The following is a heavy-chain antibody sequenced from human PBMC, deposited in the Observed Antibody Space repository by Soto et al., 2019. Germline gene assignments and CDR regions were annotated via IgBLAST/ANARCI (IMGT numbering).Heavy chain of an antibody. CDR1: GYTFTSYD. CDR2: MTSNSGNI. Sequence: QVQLVQSGAEVKKPGASVKVSCKASGYTFTSYDINWVRQATGQGLEWMGWMTSNSGNIGYAQKLLDRVTMTTNTSVRTAYMELRSQSSEVTSGDYYAGGIHDCWSSNSPGASWGQGTLVTVSS. J-gene: IGHJ5*02. CDR3: AGGIHDCWSSNSPGAS. V-gene: IGHV1-8*01. D-gene: IGHD3-3*01.